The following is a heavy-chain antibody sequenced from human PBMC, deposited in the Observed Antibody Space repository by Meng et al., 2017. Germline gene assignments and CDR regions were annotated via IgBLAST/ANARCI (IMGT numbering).Heavy chain of an antibody. Sequence: SETLSLTCTVSGGSISSGGYYWSWIRQHPGKGLEWIGYIYYSGSTYYNPSLKSRVTISVDTSKNQFSLKLSSVTAADTAVYYCARVVPNSGSYSDYWGQGTLVTVSS. D-gene: IGHD1-26*01. CDR2: IYYSGST. J-gene: IGHJ4*02. CDR3: ARVVPNSGSYSDY. V-gene: IGHV4-31*03. CDR1: GGSISSGGYY.